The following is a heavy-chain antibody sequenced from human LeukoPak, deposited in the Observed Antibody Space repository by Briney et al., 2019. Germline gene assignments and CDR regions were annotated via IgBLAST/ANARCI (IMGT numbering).Heavy chain of an antibody. V-gene: IGHV1-2*02. CDR1: GYTFTGYY. CDR3: ARGPYYYDSSGLNWFDP. Sequence: ASVKVSCKASGYTFTGYYMHWVRQAPGQGLEWMGWINPNSGGTNYAQKFQGRVTMTRDTSIGTAYMELSRLSSDDTAVYYCARGPYYYDSSGLNWFDPWGQGTLVTVSS. J-gene: IGHJ5*02. CDR2: INPNSGGT. D-gene: IGHD3-22*01.